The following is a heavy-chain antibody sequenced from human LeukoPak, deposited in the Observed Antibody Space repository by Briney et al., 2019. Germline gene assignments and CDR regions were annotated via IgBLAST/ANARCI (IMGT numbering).Heavy chain of an antibody. CDR1: GYTFTGYY. CDR3: ARENVEMATISY. J-gene: IGHJ4*02. Sequence: GASVKVSCKASGYTFTGYYMHWVRRAPGQGLEWMGWINPNSGGTNYAQKFQGRVTMTRDTSISTAYMELSRLRSDDTAVYYCARENVEMATISYWGQGTLVTVSS. CDR2: INPNSGGT. V-gene: IGHV1-2*02. D-gene: IGHD5-24*01.